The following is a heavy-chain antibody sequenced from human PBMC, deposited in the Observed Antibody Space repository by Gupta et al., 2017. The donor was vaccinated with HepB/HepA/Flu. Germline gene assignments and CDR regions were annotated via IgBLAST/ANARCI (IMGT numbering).Heavy chain of an antibody. CDR1: GGTFSTYA. CDR3: ASSPGYTSGWPYWYFDL. J-gene: IGHJ2*01. Sequence: QVQLVQSGAAVKKPGSSVRVSCKASGGTFSTYAISWVRQAPGQGLECMGGIIPMFGTTHYAQKFQGRLTITADESTSTAYMELSSLRSEDTAVYYCASSPGYTSGWPYWYFDLWGRGTLVTVSS. D-gene: IGHD5-12*01. V-gene: IGHV1-69*01. CDR2: IIPMFGTT.